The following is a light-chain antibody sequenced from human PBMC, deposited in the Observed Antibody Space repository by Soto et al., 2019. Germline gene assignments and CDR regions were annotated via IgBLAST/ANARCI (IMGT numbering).Light chain of an antibody. CDR1: QGISTY. Sequence: DIQMAQYPSSLSASVGDRVTITCRASQGISTYLNWYQQKPGKAPKVLIYAASSLQSGVPSRFSGSGSETDFTLTISSLQPEDFATYSCQQSNSSTWTFGQGTKVDIK. J-gene: IGKJ1*01. CDR3: QQSNSSTWT. V-gene: IGKV1-39*01. CDR2: AAS.